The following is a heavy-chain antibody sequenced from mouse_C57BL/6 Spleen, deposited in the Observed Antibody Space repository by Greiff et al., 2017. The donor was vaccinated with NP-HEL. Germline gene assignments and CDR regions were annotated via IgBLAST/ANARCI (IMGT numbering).Heavy chain of an antibody. CDR1: GFTFSDYG. Sequence: EVNVVESGGGLVKPGGSLKLSCAASGFTFSDYGMHWVRQAPEKGLEWVAYISSGSSTIYYADTVKGRFTISRDNAKNTLFLQMTSLRSEDTAMYYCASSSYGNYVLYFDYWGQGTTLTVSS. CDR2: ISSGSSTI. V-gene: IGHV5-17*01. D-gene: IGHD2-10*01. J-gene: IGHJ2*01. CDR3: ASSSYGNYVLYFDY.